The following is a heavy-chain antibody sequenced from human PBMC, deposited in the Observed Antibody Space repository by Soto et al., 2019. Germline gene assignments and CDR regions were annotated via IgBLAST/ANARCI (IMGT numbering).Heavy chain of an antibody. J-gene: IGHJ6*02. CDR3: ASLANSGSYYYYYYGMDV. CDR2: IYYSGST. Sequence: SSETLSLTCTVSGGSISSSSYYWGWIRQPPGKGLEWIGSIYYSGSTYYNPSLKSRVTISVDTSKNQFSLKLSSVTAADTAVYYCASLANSGSYYYYYYGMDVWGQGTTVTVSS. V-gene: IGHV4-39*01. CDR1: GGSISSSSYY. D-gene: IGHD1-26*01.